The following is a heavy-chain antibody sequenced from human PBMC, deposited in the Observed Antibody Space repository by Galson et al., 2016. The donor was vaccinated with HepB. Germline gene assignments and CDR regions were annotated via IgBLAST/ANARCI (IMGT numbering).Heavy chain of an antibody. CDR1: GDSVSNNIDG. V-gene: IGHV6-1*01. J-gene: IGHJ4*02. CDR3: VKSVWLGRGFVS. CDR2: TYYRSEWRY. Sequence: AISGDSVSNNIDGWNWIRQSPSRGLEWLGRTYYRSEWRYDYAPSVQSRISINPDTSKNQFSLHLNSVTPEDTAVYYCVKSVWLGRGFVSWGQGTLVTVSS. D-gene: IGHD6-19*01.